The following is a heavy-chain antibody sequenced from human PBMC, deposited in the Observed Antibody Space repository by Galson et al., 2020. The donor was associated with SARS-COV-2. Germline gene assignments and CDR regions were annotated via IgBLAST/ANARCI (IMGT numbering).Heavy chain of an antibody. J-gene: IGHJ4*02. CDR2: ITTGGKT. V-gene: IGHV4-4*07. Sequence: ETLETLSLTCTVSGGSVTSYYWTWIRQPAGQPLDHVGRITTGGKTNYNPALESRVTVSVDPSKNHFSLRLTSVTAADTAIYYCAGGFAADDGNFFHYWGQGSLVTVSS. CDR3: AGGFAADDGNFFHY. CDR1: GGSVTSYY. D-gene: IGHD5-12*01.